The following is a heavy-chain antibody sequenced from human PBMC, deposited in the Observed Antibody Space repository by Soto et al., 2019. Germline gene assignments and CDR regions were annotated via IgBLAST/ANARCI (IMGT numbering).Heavy chain of an antibody. D-gene: IGHD1-26*01. CDR2: ISGTSLST. V-gene: IGHV3-23*01. J-gene: IGHJ3*01. Sequence: EVHLLESGGALVPPGGSLRLSCTVSGISFSDYPMDWVRQAPGQGLEWVSRISGTSLSTYYADSVKGRLTISRDNSNNTLYLEMCSLRGEDTAIYYCAKPQSGSYFAAFDVWCQWTTVTVSS. CDR3: AKPQSGSYFAAFDV. CDR1: GISFSDYP.